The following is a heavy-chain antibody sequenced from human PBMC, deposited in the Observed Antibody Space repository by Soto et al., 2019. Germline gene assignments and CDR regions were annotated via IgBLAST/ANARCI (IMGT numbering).Heavy chain of an antibody. V-gene: IGHV1-8*01. CDR2: MNPNSGNT. CDR3: ARAQQQLGDSYYYYFYMVA. D-gene: IGHD6-13*01. J-gene: IGHJ6*03. Sequence: ASVKVSCKASGYTFTSYDINWVRQATGEGLEWMGWMNPNSGNTGYAQKFQGRVTMTRNTSISTAYMELSSLRSEDTAVYYCARAQQQLGDSYYYYFYMVAWGNGTTVTVS. CDR1: GYTFTSYD.